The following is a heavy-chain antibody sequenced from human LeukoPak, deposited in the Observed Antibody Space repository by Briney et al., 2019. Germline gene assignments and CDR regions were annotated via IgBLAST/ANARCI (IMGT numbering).Heavy chain of an antibody. CDR1: GYTFTSYG. D-gene: IGHD3-10*01. V-gene: IGHV1-18*01. CDR2: ISAYNGNT. Sequence: ASVKVSCKASGYTFTSYGISWVRQAPGQGLEWMGWISAYNGNTNYAQKLQGRVTMTTDTSTSTAYMELRSLRSDDTAVYYCARVRVLLRFGEQGPMDVWGKGTTVTVSS. J-gene: IGHJ6*04. CDR3: ARVRVLLRFGEQGPMDV.